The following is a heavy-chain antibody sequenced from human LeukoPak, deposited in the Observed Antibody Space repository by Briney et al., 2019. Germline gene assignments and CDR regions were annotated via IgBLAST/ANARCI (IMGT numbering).Heavy chain of an antibody. CDR2: ISSSSSYI. CDR1: GFTFSSYS. V-gene: IGHV3-21*01. J-gene: IGHJ3*02. CDR3: ARDPENYYDSSGYYGDAFDI. Sequence: GGSLRLSCAASGFTFSSYSMNWVRQAPGEGLEWVSSISSSSSYIYYADSVKGRFTISRDNAKNSLYLQMNSLRAEDTAVYYCARDPENYYDSSGYYGDAFDIWGQGTMVTVSS. D-gene: IGHD3-22*01.